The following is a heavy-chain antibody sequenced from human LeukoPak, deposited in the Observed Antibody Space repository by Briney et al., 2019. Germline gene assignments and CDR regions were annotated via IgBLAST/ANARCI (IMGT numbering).Heavy chain of an antibody. CDR1: GGSISSSGYY. J-gene: IGHJ4*02. Sequence: SETLSLTCTVSGGSISSSGYYWGWIRQPPGKGLEYIGSIFYSGSTYYNPSLKSRVTISVDTSRNQFSLQLSSVTAADTAVYYCARAGSTSGWYYFDFWGQGTLVTVSS. D-gene: IGHD6-19*01. V-gene: IGHV4-39*01. CDR3: ARAGSTSGWYYFDF. CDR2: IFYSGST.